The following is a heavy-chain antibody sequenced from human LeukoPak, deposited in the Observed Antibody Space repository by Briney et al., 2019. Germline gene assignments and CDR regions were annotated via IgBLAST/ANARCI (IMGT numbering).Heavy chain of an antibody. Sequence: GGSLTLSCQASGLTFSSYWMSWVRQAPGKGLEWVANVKQDGSDRNYVDSVKGRFTISRDNSKNTLYLQMNSLRAEDTAVYYCAKDGYGSGSYFFPGGMDVWGQGTTVTVSS. V-gene: IGHV3-7*03. J-gene: IGHJ6*02. D-gene: IGHD3-10*01. CDR2: VKQDGSDR. CDR1: GLTFSSYW. CDR3: AKDGYGSGSYFFPGGMDV.